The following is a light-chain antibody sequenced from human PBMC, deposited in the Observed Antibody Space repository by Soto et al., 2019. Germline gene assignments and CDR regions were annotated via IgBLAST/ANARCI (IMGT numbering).Light chain of an antibody. CDR2: LNSDGSH. CDR3: QTWGTGFRV. CDR1: SEHSSYA. Sequence: QSVLTQSHSASASLGASVKLTCTLSSEHSSYAIAWHQQQPEKGPRYLMNLNSDGSHSKGDGIPDRFSGSSSGAERYLTSSSLQSEDEADYYCQTWGTGFRVFGGGTKLTVL. V-gene: IGLV4-69*01. J-gene: IGLJ3*02.